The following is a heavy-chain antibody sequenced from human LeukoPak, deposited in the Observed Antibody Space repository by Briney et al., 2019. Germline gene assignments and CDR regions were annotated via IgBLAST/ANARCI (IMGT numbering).Heavy chain of an antibody. V-gene: IGHV4-59*01. J-gene: IGHJ4*02. CDR2: IYYSGST. D-gene: IGHD2-15*01. Sequence: SETLSLTCAVYGGSISSYYWSWIRQPPGKGLEWIGYIYYSGSTNYNPSLKSRVTISVDTSKKQFSLKLSSVTAADTAVYYCAREVPRYCSGGSCLTHFDYWGLGTLVTVSS. CDR3: AREVPRYCSGGSCLTHFDY. CDR1: GGSISSYY.